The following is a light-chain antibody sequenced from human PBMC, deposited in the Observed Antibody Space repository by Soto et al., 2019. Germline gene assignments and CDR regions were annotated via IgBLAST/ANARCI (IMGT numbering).Light chain of an antibody. CDR1: SSDVGGYNY. Sequence: QSALTQPASVSGSPGQSITFSCTGTSSDVGGYNYVSWYQQQPGKAPKFMIYDVTNRPSGVSNRFSGSKSGNTAPLTISGLQAEDEADYYCCSYTTSNTRQIVFGTGTKVTVL. V-gene: IGLV2-14*01. J-gene: IGLJ1*01. CDR3: CSYTTSNTRQIV. CDR2: DVT.